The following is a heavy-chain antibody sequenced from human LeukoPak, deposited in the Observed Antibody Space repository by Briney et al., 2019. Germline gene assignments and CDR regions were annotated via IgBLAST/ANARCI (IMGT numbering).Heavy chain of an antibody. V-gene: IGHV4-34*01. CDR2: INHSGST. Sequence: PSETLSLTCTVYGGSFSGNYWSWIRQPPGKGLEWIGEINHSGSTNYNPSLKSRVTISVDTSKNQFSLKLSSVTAADTAVYYCARGENSHYDILTGYYFDYWGQGTLVTVSS. CDR1: GGSFSGNY. CDR3: ARGENSHYDILTGYYFDY. J-gene: IGHJ4*02. D-gene: IGHD3-9*01.